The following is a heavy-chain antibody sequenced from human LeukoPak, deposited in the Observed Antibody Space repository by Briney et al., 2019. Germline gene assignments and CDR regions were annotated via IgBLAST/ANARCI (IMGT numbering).Heavy chain of an antibody. CDR2: INHSGST. Sequence: SETLSLTCAVYGGSFSGYYWSWIRRPPGKGLEWVGEINHSGSTNYNPSLKSRVTISVDTSKNQFSLKLSSVTAADTAVYYCAREIVATILPEAFDIWGQGTMVTVSS. CDR1: GGSFSGYY. J-gene: IGHJ3*02. V-gene: IGHV4-34*01. CDR3: AREIVATILPEAFDI. D-gene: IGHD5-12*01.